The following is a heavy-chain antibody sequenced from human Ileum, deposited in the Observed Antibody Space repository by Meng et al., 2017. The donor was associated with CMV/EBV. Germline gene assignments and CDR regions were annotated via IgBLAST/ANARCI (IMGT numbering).Heavy chain of an antibody. Sequence: GSVSGYYWSWIRQPPWKGLEWSGEINHSGSTNYNPSLKSRVTISVDTSKNQFSLKLSSVTAADTAVYYCAREGLPNEGYVPYYFDSWGQGNLVTVSS. CDR3: AREGLPNEGYVPYYFDS. V-gene: IGHV4-34*01. CDR1: GSVSGYY. J-gene: IGHJ4*02. CDR2: INHSGST. D-gene: IGHD3-16*01.